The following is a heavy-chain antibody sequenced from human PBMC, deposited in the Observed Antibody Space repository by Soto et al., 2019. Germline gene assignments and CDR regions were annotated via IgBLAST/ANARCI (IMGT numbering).Heavy chain of an antibody. D-gene: IGHD6-19*01. CDR2: ISYDGSIK. Sequence: GGSLRLSCAASGVSFSISAMHWVRQAPGKGLEWVAVISYDGSIKYYADSVKGRFTISRDNSKNTLYLQMNSLRADDTAVYYCARAEAVAGPYYFDYWGQRTLVTVSS. CDR3: ARAEAVAGPYYFDY. V-gene: IGHV3-30-3*01. J-gene: IGHJ4*02. CDR1: GVSFSISA.